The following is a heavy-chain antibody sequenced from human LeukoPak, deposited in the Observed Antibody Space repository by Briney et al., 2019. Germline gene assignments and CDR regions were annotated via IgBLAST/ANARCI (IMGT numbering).Heavy chain of an antibody. V-gene: IGHV3-15*01. D-gene: IGHD5-12*01. CDR3: TTAPTRNWLPYFEY. J-gene: IGHJ4*02. CDR2: ISAGGTT. CDR1: EVTVSNAW. Sequence: GGSLRLSCAASEVTVSNAWMSWVRQAPGKGLEWVGRISAGGTTDYAAPVKGRFTVSRDESKNTLYLQMNSLKTEDTAVYYCTTAPTRNWLPYFEYRGLGTLVTVSS.